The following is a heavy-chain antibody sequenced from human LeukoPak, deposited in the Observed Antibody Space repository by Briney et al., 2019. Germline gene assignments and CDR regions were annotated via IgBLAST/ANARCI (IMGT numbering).Heavy chain of an antibody. J-gene: IGHJ5*02. V-gene: IGHV1-18*01. CDR1: GYPFTSYY. CDR3: ARDGLSHTNPNNWFDP. D-gene: IGHD2-2*01. Sequence: GASVKVSCKASGYPFTSYYINWVRQAPGQGLEWMGWISAYNGDTNYAQNLQGRVTMTTDTSTDTAYMELRSLRSDDTAVYYCARDGLSHTNPNNWFDPWGQGTLVTVSS. CDR2: ISAYNGDT.